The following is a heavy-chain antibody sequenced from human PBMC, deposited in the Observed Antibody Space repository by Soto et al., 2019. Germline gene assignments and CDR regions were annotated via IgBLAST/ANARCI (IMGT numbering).Heavy chain of an antibody. Sequence: GGSLRVSCAASGFTVNSNYMSWVRQAPGKGLEWVSVIYSGGSTYHADFVKGRFIISRDNSKNTVFFQMNGQRDEDTAIYYCTSRLCYRNRVTFDVWAQGTKVTVSS. J-gene: IGHJ3*01. CDR2: IYSGGST. CDR3: TSRLCYRNRVTFDV. D-gene: IGHD3-16*02. CDR1: GFTVNSNY. V-gene: IGHV3-53*01.